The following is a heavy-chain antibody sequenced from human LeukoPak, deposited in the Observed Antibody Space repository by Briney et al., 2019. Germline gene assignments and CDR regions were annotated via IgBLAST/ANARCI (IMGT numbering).Heavy chain of an antibody. V-gene: IGHV3-23*01. Sequence: GGSLRLSCAASGFTFSSYAMSWVRQAPGKGLEWVSAISGSGGSTYYADSVKGRFTISRDNSKNTLYLQMNSLRAEDTAVYYCARDRQEWLLSYYYYGMDVWGQGTTVTVSS. CDR2: ISGSGGST. J-gene: IGHJ6*02. D-gene: IGHD3-3*01. CDR1: GFTFSSYA. CDR3: ARDRQEWLLSYYYYGMDV.